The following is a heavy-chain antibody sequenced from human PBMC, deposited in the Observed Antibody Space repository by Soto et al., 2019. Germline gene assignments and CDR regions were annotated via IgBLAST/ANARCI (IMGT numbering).Heavy chain of an antibody. Sequence: SETLSLTCTVSGGSISSSSYYWGWIRQPPGKGLEWIGSIYYSGSTYYNPSLKSRVTISVDTSKNQFSLKLSSVTAADTAVYYCARHLAIFCPDYWGQGTLVTVSS. CDR3: ARHLAIFCPDY. CDR2: IYYSGST. CDR1: GGSISSSSYY. J-gene: IGHJ4*02. V-gene: IGHV4-39*01. D-gene: IGHD3-9*01.